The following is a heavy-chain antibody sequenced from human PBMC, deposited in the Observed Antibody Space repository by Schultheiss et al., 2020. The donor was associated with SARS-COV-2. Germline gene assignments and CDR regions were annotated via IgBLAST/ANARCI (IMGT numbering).Heavy chain of an antibody. CDR3: AKDISSQVGWALDY. D-gene: IGHD2-2*01. Sequence: GGSLRLSCAASGFTFSSYGMHWVRQAPGKGLEWVAVIWYDGSNKYYEDSVKGRFTISRDNAKNTLYLQMNSLRAEDTALYYCAKDISSQVGWALDYWGQGTLVTVSS. J-gene: IGHJ4*02. V-gene: IGHV3-33*03. CDR1: GFTFSSYG. CDR2: IWYDGSNK.